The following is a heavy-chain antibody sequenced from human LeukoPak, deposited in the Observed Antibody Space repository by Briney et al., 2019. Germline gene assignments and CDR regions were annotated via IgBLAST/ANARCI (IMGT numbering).Heavy chain of an antibody. CDR3: ARDRYCSSTSCYTTAYFQH. J-gene: IGHJ1*01. Sequence: ASVKVSCKASGYTFTGYYMHWVRQAPGQGLEWMGWINPNSGGTNYAQKFQGRVTMTRDTSISTAYVELSRLRSDDTAVYYCARDRYCSSTSCYTTAYFQHWGQGTLVTVSS. V-gene: IGHV1-2*02. CDR1: GYTFTGYY. CDR2: INPNSGGT. D-gene: IGHD2-2*01.